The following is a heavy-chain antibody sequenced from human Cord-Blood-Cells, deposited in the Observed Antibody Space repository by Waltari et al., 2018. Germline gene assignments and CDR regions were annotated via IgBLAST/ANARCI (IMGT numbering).Heavy chain of an antibody. Sequence: EVQLLESGGGLVQPGGSLRLSCPASGFTFSSYAMSWVRQAPGKGLEWVSACSGSGGSTYYAESVKGRCTISRDNAKNTLYLQMNSLRAEDTAVYYCAKGRKYSSYYCDYWGQGTLVTVSS. V-gene: IGHV3-23*01. CDR3: AKGRKYSSYYCDY. CDR2: CSGSGGST. D-gene: IGHD6-6*01. J-gene: IGHJ4*02. CDR1: GFTFSSYA.